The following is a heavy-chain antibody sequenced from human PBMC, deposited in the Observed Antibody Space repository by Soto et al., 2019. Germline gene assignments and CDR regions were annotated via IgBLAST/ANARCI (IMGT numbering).Heavy chain of an antibody. CDR1: GFTFSSYS. CDR3: ARESVRWAYFNY. V-gene: IGHV3-21*01. CDR2: ISSSSNFI. Sequence: GGSLRLSCAASGFTFSSYSMSWVRQAPGKGLEWVSSISSSSNFIYYADSVKGRFTIPRDNAKNSLYLQMNSLRAEDTAVYYCARESVRWAYFNYWGQGTLVTVSS. D-gene: IGHD3-16*01. J-gene: IGHJ4*02.